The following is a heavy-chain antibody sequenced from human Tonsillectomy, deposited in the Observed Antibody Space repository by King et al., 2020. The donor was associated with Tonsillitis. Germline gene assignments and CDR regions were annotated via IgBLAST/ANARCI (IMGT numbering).Heavy chain of an antibody. CDR1: GFTFSSYA. Sequence: VQLVESGGGLVQPGGSLRLSCSASGFTFSSYAMHWVRQAPGKGLEYVSGINGNGGSTYHADSVKGRFTTSRDNSKNPLYLQMSSLRPEDTAVYYCVKDTGQWLVRRDYWGQGTLVTVSS. V-gene: IGHV3-64D*06. D-gene: IGHD6-19*01. J-gene: IGHJ4*02. CDR2: INGNGGST. CDR3: VKDTGQWLVRRDY.